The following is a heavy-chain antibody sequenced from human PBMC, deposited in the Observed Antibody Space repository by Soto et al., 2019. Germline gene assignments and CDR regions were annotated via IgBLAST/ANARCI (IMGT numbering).Heavy chain of an antibody. D-gene: IGHD1-26*01. Sequence: QVQLVQSGAEVKKPGSSVKVSCKASGGTSSSYAISWERQAPGQGLEWMGGIIPIFGTANYAQKFQGRVTVTADESTSTAYMELSSLRSEDTAVYYCAKHSGGYYYCMDVWGQGTTVTVSS. J-gene: IGHJ6*02. CDR2: IIPIFGTA. CDR1: GGTSSSYA. V-gene: IGHV1-69*01. CDR3: AKHSGGYYYCMDV.